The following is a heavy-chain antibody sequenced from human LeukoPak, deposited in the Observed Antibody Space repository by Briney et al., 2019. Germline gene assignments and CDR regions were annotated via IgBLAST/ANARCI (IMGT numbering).Heavy chain of an antibody. CDR1: GGSISNSL. CDR2: IYYTGTT. D-gene: IGHD7-27*01. Sequence: PSATLSLTCTVSGGSISNSLWSWIRQPPGKGLEWIGYIYYTGTTKYSPSIKSRLTISADTSKNQFSLQLSSVTVADTAVYYCARHQGWGENWFDPWGQGTLVTVSS. CDR3: ARHQGWGENWFDP. V-gene: IGHV4-59*08. J-gene: IGHJ5*02.